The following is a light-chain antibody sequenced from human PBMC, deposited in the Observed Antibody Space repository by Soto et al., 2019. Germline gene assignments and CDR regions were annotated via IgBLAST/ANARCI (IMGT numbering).Light chain of an antibody. J-gene: IGKJ4*01. Sequence: DIVLRQSPGTLSLSPGQRATLSCRASQNIRSNYIAWFQQKPGQPPRLLIYGAINRATGIPARFSGSGSGTEFSLTISSLEPEDVATYYWQHYDHLPPLTFGGGTRVQIK. CDR3: QHYDHLPPLT. CDR1: QNIRSNY. CDR2: GAI. V-gene: IGKV3-20*01.